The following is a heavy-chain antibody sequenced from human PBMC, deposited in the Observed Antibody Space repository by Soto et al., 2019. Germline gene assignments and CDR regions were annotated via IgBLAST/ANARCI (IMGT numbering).Heavy chain of an antibody. Sequence: QVQLVESGGGVVQPGRSLRLSCAASGFTFSSYGMHWVRQAPGKGLEWVAVVWYDGSNKYYAESVKGRLTISRDNSKNTLYLQMNSVRAEDTAVYYCARDRAMVRGVILDYWGQGTLVTVSS. J-gene: IGHJ4*02. D-gene: IGHD3-10*01. V-gene: IGHV3-33*01. CDR1: GFTFSSYG. CDR2: VWYDGSNK. CDR3: ARDRAMVRGVILDY.